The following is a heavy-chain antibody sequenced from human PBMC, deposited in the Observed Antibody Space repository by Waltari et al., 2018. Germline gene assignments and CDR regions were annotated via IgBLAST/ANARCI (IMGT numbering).Heavy chain of an antibody. J-gene: IGHJ3*02. CDR1: GYTFTGYY. CDR2: INPKSGGT. Sequence: QVQLVQSGAEVKKPGASVKVSCKASGYTFTGYYMHWVRQAPGQGLEWMGGINPKSGGTYYAQKLQGRVTMTRDTSISTAYMELSRLRSDDTAVYYCASPAGPDDPFDIWGRGTMVTVSS. D-gene: IGHD3-10*01. V-gene: IGHV1-2*02. CDR3: ASPAGPDDPFDI.